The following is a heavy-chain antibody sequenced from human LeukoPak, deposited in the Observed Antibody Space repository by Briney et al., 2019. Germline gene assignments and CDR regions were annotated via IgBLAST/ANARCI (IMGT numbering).Heavy chain of an antibody. CDR2: IYYSGST. CDR3: ARYSDSSAYYPGAFDY. Sequence: SETLSLTCTVSGGSISSFNYYWAWIRQPPGKGLEWIGSIYYSGSTYYNPSLKSRVTISVDTSKNHFSLKLSSVTAADTAVYYCARYSDSSAYYPGAFDYWGQGTLVTVSS. V-gene: IGHV4-39*07. CDR1: GGSISSFNYY. J-gene: IGHJ4*02. D-gene: IGHD3-22*01.